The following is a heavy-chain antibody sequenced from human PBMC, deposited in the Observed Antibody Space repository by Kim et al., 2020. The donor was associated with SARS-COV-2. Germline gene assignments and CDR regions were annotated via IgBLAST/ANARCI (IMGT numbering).Heavy chain of an antibody. CDR1: GGSFSGYY. V-gene: IGHV4-34*01. Sequence: SETLSLTCAVYGGSFSGYYWSWIRQPPGKGLEWIGEINHSGSTNYNPSLKSRVTISVDTSKNQFSLKLSSVTAADTAVYYCARGIALIAAAGTGGDYWG. J-gene: IGHJ4*01. CDR3: ARGIALIAAAGTGGDY. D-gene: IGHD6-13*01. CDR2: INHSGST.